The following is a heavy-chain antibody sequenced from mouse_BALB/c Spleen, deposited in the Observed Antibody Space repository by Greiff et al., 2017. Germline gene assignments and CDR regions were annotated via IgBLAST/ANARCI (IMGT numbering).Heavy chain of an antibody. CDR2: ISSGSSTI. CDR3: ARYDYGGGFAY. D-gene: IGHD2-4*01. V-gene: IGHV5-17*02. CDR1: GFTFSSFG. J-gene: IGHJ3*01. Sequence: EVMLVASGGGLVQPGGSRKLSCAASGFTFSSFGMHWVRQAPEKGLEWVAYISSGSSTIYYADTVKGRFTISRDNPKNTLFLQMTSLRSEDMAMYYCARYDYGGGFAYGGQGTLVTVSA.